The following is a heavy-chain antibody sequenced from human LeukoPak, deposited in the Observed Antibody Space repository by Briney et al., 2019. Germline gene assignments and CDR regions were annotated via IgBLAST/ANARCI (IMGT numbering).Heavy chain of an antibody. Sequence: GSLRLSCAASGFTFSSYSMNWIRQPPGKGLEWIGAINDGGSTNYNPSLKSRVTISVDTSKNQFSLKLSSVTAADTAVYYCARRNSYYYGSGSYFVLDYWGQGTLVTVSS. J-gene: IGHJ4*02. V-gene: IGHV4-34*01. D-gene: IGHD3-10*01. CDR2: INDGGST. CDR3: ARRNSYYYGSGSYFVLDY. CDR1: GFTFSSYS.